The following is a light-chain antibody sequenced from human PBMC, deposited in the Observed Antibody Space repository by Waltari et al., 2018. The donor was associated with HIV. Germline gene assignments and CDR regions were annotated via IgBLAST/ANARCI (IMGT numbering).Light chain of an antibody. J-gene: IGKJ4*02. Sequence: DIVMTQSPDIVAVSLGERATIGRNRSPTVLDQSNNKNYLAWYQQKLGQPPRLLIHGASTRDTGVPDRFSGSGSGTDFTLTIDRLQPEDVAIYYCQQYSNTPLTFGGGTIVEIK. CDR1: PTVLDQSNNKNY. V-gene: IGKV4-1*01. CDR3: QQYSNTPLT. CDR2: GAS.